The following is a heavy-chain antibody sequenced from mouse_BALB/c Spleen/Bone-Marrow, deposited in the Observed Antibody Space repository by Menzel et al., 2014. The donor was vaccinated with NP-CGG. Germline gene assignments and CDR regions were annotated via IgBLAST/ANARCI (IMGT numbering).Heavy chain of an antibody. CDR1: GFTFNDYY. CDR3: ARDDYYAMDY. V-gene: IGHV7-3*02. CDR2: IRNKANGYTT. J-gene: IGHJ4*01. Sequence: DVMLVESGGGLVQPGGSLRLSCATSGFTFNDYYRRRVRQPPGKEDEWLGFIRNKANGYTTEYSASVKGRFTISRDNSQSILYLQMNTLRAEDSATYYCARDDYYAMDYWGQGTSVTVSS.